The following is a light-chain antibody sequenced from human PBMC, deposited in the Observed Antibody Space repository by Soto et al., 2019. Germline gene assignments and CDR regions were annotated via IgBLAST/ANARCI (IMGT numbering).Light chain of an antibody. V-gene: IGLV4-69*01. CDR1: SGHSSYA. CDR3: QTWDTGIVA. J-gene: IGLJ2*01. Sequence: QAVVTQSPSASASLGASVKLTCTLSSGHSSYAIAWHQQQPEKGPRYLMKLNSDGSHSKGDGIPDRFSGSTSGAERFLTISSLQSEDEADYYCQTWDTGIVAFGGGTKLTVL. CDR2: LNSDGSH.